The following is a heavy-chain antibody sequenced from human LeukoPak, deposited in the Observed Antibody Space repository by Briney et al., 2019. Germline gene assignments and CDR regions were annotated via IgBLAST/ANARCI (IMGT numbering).Heavy chain of an antibody. Sequence: ASVKVSCKASGYTFTGYYMHWVRQAPGQGLEWMGWINPNSGGTNYAQKFQGRVTMTRDTSIRTAYMELSRLRSDETAVYYCARDKVTMVRGVPRRTTDYYSYSYMDVWGKGTTVTVSS. D-gene: IGHD3-10*01. V-gene: IGHV1-2*02. CDR3: ARDKVTMVRGVPRRTTDYYSYSYMDV. J-gene: IGHJ6*03. CDR2: INPNSGGT. CDR1: GYTFTGYY.